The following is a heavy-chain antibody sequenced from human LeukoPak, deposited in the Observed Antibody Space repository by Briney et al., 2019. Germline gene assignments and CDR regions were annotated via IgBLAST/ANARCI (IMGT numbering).Heavy chain of an antibody. Sequence: QAGGSLRLSCAVSGFTFSSYWMSWVRKAPGKGLEWVANIKQDGSEKYYEDTVKGRFTISRDNAKNSLYLQMNSLRAEDTAVYYCARLADYWGQGTLVTVSS. CDR3: ARLADY. J-gene: IGHJ4*02. V-gene: IGHV3-7*03. CDR1: GFTFSSYW. CDR2: IKQDGSEK.